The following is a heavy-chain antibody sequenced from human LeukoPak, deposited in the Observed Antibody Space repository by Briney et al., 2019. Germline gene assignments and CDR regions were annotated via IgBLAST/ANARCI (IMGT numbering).Heavy chain of an antibody. D-gene: IGHD4-23*01. CDR3: ARQAVTEYYFDY. J-gene: IGHJ4*02. CDR1: GGSFSGYY. CDR2: INHSGST. V-gene: IGHV4-34*01. Sequence: PSETLSLTCAVYGGSFSGYYWSWIRQPPGKGLEWIGEINHSGSTNYNPSLKSRVTISVDTSKNQFSLKLSSVTAADTAVYYCARQAVTEYYFDYWGQGTLVTVSS.